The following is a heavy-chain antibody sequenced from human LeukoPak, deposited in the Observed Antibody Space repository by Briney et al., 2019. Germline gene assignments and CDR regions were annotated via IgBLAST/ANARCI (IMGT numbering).Heavy chain of an antibody. CDR3: ARGSIMGARGLGDS. CDR1: GFTVSSNY. V-gene: IGHV3-53*05. D-gene: IGHD1-26*01. Sequence: GGSLRLSCAASGFTVSSNYMNWVRQAPGKGLEWVSITYSGGSTYYADSVKGRFTISRDNSKNTVFLQMNSLRAEDTAVYYCARGSIMGARGLGDSWGQGTLVTVSS. CDR2: TYSGGST. J-gene: IGHJ4*02.